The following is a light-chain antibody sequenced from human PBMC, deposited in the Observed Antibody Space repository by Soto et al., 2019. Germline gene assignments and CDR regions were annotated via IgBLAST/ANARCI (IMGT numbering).Light chain of an antibody. V-gene: IGLV2-23*02. CDR3: CSYVGSSTGV. CDR2: QVS. J-gene: IGLJ3*02. CDR1: SSDIGSYDL. Sequence: QSALTQPASVSASPGQSITISCTGTSSDIGSYDLVSWYQQHPGKTPKLMIFQVSQRPSGVSTRFSGSKSGNTASLTISGLQAEDEADYYCCSYVGSSTGVFGGGTKLTVL.